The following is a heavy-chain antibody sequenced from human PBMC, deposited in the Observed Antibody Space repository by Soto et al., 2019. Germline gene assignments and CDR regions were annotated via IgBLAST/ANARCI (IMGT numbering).Heavy chain of an antibody. Sequence: GGSLRLSCAASGFTFSSYSMNWVRQAPGKGLEWVSYISSSSSTIYYADSVKGRFTISRDNAKNSLYLQMNSLRDEDTAVYYCARSEYQLLLVDYYYGMDVWGQGTTVTVSS. CDR3: ARSEYQLLLVDYYYGMDV. CDR2: ISSSSSTI. V-gene: IGHV3-48*02. D-gene: IGHD2-2*01. J-gene: IGHJ6*02. CDR1: GFTFSSYS.